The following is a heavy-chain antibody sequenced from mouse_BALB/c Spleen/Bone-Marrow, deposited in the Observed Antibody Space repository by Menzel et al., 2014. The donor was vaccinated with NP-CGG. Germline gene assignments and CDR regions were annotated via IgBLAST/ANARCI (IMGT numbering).Heavy chain of an antibody. CDR3: ARFMTLYYAMDY. Sequence: EVKLMESGPDLVKPSQSLSLTCTVTGYSITSDYSWHWIRQFPGNKLEWMGYIHYSGSTNYNPSLKSRISITRDTSKNQFFLQLNSVTTEDTATYYCARFMTLYYAMDYWGQGTSVTVSS. J-gene: IGHJ4*01. CDR2: IHYSGST. CDR1: GYSITSDYS. V-gene: IGHV3-1*02. D-gene: IGHD1-1*01.